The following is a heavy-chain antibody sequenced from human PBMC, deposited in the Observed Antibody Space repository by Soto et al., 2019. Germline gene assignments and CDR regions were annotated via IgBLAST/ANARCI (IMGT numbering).Heavy chain of an antibody. CDR3: ARGQRSDYYYYYYMDV. J-gene: IGHJ6*03. V-gene: IGHV4-59*01. Sequence: QVQLQESGPGLVKPSETLFLTCTVSGGSISSYYWSWIRQPPGKGLEWIGYIYYSGSTNYNPSLKSRVTISVDTSKNQFSLKLSSVTAADTAVYYCARGQRSDYYYYYYMDVWGKGTTVTVSS. D-gene: IGHD1-1*01. CDR2: IYYSGST. CDR1: GGSISSYY.